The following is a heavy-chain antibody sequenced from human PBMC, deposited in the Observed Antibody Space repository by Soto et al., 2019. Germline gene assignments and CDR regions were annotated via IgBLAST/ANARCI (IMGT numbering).Heavy chain of an antibody. J-gene: IGHJ6*02. CDR3: ARFPGIAARPNYYYYGMDV. CDR2: INHSGST. V-gene: IGHV4-34*01. CDR1: GGSFSGYY. D-gene: IGHD6-6*01. Sequence: SETLSLTCAVYGGSFSGYYWSWIRQPPGKXLEWIGEINHSGSTNYNPSLKSRVTISVDTSKNQFSLKLSSVTAADTAVYYCARFPGIAARPNYYYYGMDVWGQGTTVTVSS.